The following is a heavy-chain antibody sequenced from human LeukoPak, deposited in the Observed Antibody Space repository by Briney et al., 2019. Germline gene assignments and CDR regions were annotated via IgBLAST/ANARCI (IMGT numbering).Heavy chain of an antibody. D-gene: IGHD5-12*01. CDR2: MSGSSGST. J-gene: IGHJ4*02. CDR1: GFTFSSYA. Sequence: GGSLRLSCAASGFTFSSYAMSWVRQAPGKGLEWVSAMSGSSGSTYYADSVKGRFTISRDNSKNTLYLQMNSLRAEDSALYYCAKVRVGTSDCFDYWGQGTLVTVS. CDR3: AKVRVGTSDCFDY. V-gene: IGHV3-23*01.